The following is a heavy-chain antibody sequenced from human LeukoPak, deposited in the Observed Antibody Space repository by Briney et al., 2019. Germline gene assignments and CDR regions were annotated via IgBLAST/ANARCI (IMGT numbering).Heavy chain of an antibody. Sequence: GGPLRLSCAASGFTFSDYAMNWVRQAPGKGLEWVSSISSGGSYISYADSVKGRFTVSRDNAKDSLFLQMRSLRDEDTAVYYCARGPALYCTSSSCLDGVDWGQGTLVSVSS. CDR1: GFTFSDYA. J-gene: IGHJ4*02. CDR3: ARGPALYCTSSSCLDGVD. D-gene: IGHD2-2*01. V-gene: IGHV3-21*01. CDR2: ISSGGSYI.